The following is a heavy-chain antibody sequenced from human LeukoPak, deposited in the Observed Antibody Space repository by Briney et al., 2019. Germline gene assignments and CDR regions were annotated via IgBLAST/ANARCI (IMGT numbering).Heavy chain of an antibody. CDR2: IYSGGST. V-gene: IGHV3-53*01. J-gene: IGHJ4*02. CDR3: ARAGVAWYEDSYYFDY. Sequence: GTSLRLSCAASGLSFSNYGIHWIRQAPGKGLEWVSVIYSGGSTYYADSVKGRFTISRDNSKNTLYLQMNSLRAEDTAVYYCARAGVAWYEDSYYFDYWGQGTLVTVSS. D-gene: IGHD3-3*01. CDR1: GLSFSNYG.